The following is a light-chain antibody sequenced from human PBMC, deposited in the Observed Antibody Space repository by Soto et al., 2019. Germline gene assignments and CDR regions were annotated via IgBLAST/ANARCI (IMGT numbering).Light chain of an antibody. J-gene: IGKJ2*01. Sequence: DIQMTQSPSTLSASVGDRVTITCRASQSISSGLAWYQQKPGKAPKLLIYDASSLESGVPSRFSGSGSGTEFTLTISSPQPDDFATYYCQQYNSYRYTFGQGTKLEIK. CDR1: QSISSG. CDR2: DAS. V-gene: IGKV1-5*01. CDR3: QQYNSYRYT.